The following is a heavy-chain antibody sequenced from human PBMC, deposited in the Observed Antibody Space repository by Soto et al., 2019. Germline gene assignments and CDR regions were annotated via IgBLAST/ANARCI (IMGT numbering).Heavy chain of an antibody. CDR2: IIPIFGTA. V-gene: IGHV1-69*06. Sequence: ASVKVSCKASGGTFSSYAISWLRQAPGQGLEWMGGIIPIFGTANYAQKFQGRVTITADKSTSTAYMELSSLRSEDTAVYYCARKAVAFAFDIWGQGTMVTVSS. CDR1: GGTFSSYA. CDR3: ARKAVAFAFDI. D-gene: IGHD6-19*01. J-gene: IGHJ3*02.